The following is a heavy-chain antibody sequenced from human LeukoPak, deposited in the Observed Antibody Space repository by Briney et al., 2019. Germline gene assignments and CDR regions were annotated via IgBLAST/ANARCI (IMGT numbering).Heavy chain of an antibody. Sequence: SVNVSCKASGGTFSSYAISWVRQAPGQGLEWMGRIIPILGIANYAQKFQGRVTITADRSTSTAYMELSSLRSEDTAVYYCAREMATIESLFDYWGQGTLVTVSS. J-gene: IGHJ4*02. D-gene: IGHD5-24*01. CDR1: GGTFSSYA. V-gene: IGHV1-69*04. CDR2: IIPILGIA. CDR3: AREMATIESLFDY.